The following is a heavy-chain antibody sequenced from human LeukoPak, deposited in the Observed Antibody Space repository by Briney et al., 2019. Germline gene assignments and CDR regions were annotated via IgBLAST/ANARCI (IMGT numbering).Heavy chain of an antibody. CDR1: VGSLSSYY. J-gene: IGHJ4*02. D-gene: IGHD2-15*01. V-gene: IGHV4-59*08. CDR2: IYYSGST. CDR3: ARHLTDTYCSGGSCYMYYFEY. Sequence: PSETLSLTCTVSVGSLSSYYWSWIRHPPGKGLEWIGYIYYSGSTKYNPSLKSRVTISVDTSKNQFSLKLTSVTAADTAVYYCARHLTDTYCSGGSCYMYYFEYWGQGTLVTVSS.